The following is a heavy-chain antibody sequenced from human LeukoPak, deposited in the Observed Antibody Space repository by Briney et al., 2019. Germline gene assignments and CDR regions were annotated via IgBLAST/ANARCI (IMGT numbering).Heavy chain of an antibody. V-gene: IGHV1-2*02. Sequence: ASVKVSCKASGYTFTGYYMHWVRQAPGQGLEWMGWINPNSGGTNYAQKFQGRVTMTRDTSISTAYMELSRLRSDGTAVYYCARDRWPYYYDSSGYQYWYFDLWGRGTLVTVSS. CDR3: ARDRWPYYYDSSGYQYWYFDL. CDR2: INPNSGGT. CDR1: GYTFTGYY. J-gene: IGHJ2*01. D-gene: IGHD3-22*01.